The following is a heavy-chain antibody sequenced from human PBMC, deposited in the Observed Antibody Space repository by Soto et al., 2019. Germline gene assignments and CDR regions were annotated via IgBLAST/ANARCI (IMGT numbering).Heavy chain of an antibody. CDR1: GYAFSQFY. V-gene: IGHV1-2*04. D-gene: IGHD4-17*01. CDR2: INPNSGRT. Sequence: QVQLVQSGAEVKKPGASVKVSCKASGYAFSQFYIHWMRQAPGQGLEWMGWINPNSGRTKFAQKFQGWGTMTRDTSIKTVYMELSGLTSDATAVYYCARESGGTTATLDYYYFYMDVWGKGTTVTVSS. J-gene: IGHJ6*03. CDR3: ARESGGTTATLDYYYFYMDV.